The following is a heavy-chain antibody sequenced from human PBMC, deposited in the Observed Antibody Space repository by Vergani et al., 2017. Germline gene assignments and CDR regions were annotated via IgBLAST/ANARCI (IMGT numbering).Heavy chain of an antibody. Sequence: QVQLQESGPGLVKPSQTLALTCTVSGGSISSGSYYWSWIRQPAGKGLEWIGRIYTSGSTNYNPSLKSRVTISVDTSKNQFSLKLSSVTAADTAVYYCARGXDPTDYYYYYGMDVWGQGTTVTVSS. V-gene: IGHV4-61*02. J-gene: IGHJ6*02. D-gene: IGHD3-16*01. CDR1: GGSISSGSYY. CDR2: IYTSGST. CDR3: ARGXDPTDYYYYYGMDV.